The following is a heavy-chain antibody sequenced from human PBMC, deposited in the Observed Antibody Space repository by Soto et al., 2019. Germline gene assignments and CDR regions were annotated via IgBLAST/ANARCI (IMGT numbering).Heavy chain of an antibody. CDR2: IIPIFGTA. J-gene: IGHJ6*02. CDR1: GGTFSSYA. CDR3: ARCTGAGDFYGMDV. D-gene: IGHD2-8*01. V-gene: IGHV1-69*12. Sequence: QVQLVQSGAEVKKPGSSVKVSCKASGGTFSSYAISWVRQAPGQGLEWMGGIIPIFGTANYAQKFQGRVTITADESTSTAYRELSSLRSENTTVYYCARCTGAGDFYGMDVWGQGTTVTVSS.